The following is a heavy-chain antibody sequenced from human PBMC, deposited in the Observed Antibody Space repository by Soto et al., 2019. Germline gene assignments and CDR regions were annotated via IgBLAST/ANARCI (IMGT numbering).Heavy chain of an antibody. CDR2: VSYDGSVQ. D-gene: IGHD6-19*01. Sequence: PGGSLRLSCAASGFTFSSYGMQWVRQAPVKGLEWVAVVSYDGSVQYYADSVKGRFTVSRDNSQNTLYLQMNSLRAEDTAVYYCAKEYYDYSSGWFFDSWGHGTQVTVSS. CDR1: GFTFSSYG. J-gene: IGHJ5*01. V-gene: IGHV3-30*18. CDR3: AKEYYDYSSGWFFDS.